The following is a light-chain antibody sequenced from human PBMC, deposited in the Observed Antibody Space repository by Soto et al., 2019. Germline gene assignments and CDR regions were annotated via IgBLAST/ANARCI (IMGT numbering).Light chain of an antibody. CDR1: QSVSSIY. Sequence: EIVMTQSPATLSVSPGERATLSCRASQSVSSIYLAWYQQKPGQAPRLLIYGASNRATGIPDRFSGSGSGTDFTLTISRLEPEDFAVYYCQQYGSSPRTFGQGTKVDI. CDR2: GAS. CDR3: QQYGSSPRT. J-gene: IGKJ1*01. V-gene: IGKV3-20*01.